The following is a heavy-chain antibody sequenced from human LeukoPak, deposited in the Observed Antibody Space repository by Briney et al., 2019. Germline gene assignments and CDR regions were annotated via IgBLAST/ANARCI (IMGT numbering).Heavy chain of an antibody. V-gene: IGHV1-69*13. CDR1: GGTFSSYA. Sequence: ASVKVSCKAPGGTFSSYAISWVRQAPGQGLEWMGGIIPIFGTANYAQKFQGRVTITADESTSTAYMELSSLRSEDTAVYYCARAATPRYDYVWGSYRYYFDYWGQGTLVTVSS. CDR2: IIPIFGTA. J-gene: IGHJ4*02. D-gene: IGHD3-16*02. CDR3: ARAATPRYDYVWGSYRYYFDY.